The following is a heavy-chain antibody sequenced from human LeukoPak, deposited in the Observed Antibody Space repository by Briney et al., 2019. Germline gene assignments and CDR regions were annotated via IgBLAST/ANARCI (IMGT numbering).Heavy chain of an antibody. V-gene: IGHV3-72*01. D-gene: IGHD3-22*01. CDR2: IRNKLNSYTT. CDR3: ARVMDFTMIGD. CDR1: GFTFSDHY. Sequence: PGGSLRLSCGASGFTFSDHYMDWVRQAPGKGLEWVGRIRNKLNSYTTEYAASVKGRFIISRDDSKNSLYLQMNSLKTEDTAVYYCARVMDFTMIGDWGQGTLVTVSS. J-gene: IGHJ1*01.